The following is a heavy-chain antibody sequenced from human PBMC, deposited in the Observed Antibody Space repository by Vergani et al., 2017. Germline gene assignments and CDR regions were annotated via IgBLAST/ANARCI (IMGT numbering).Heavy chain of an antibody. V-gene: IGHV3-23*01. CDR2: ISGSGGST. CDR1: GFTFSSYA. CDR3: ARRYSSSSGGEYYFDY. D-gene: IGHD6-6*01. J-gene: IGHJ4*02. Sequence: EVQLLESGGGLVQPGGSLRLSCAASGFTFSSYAMSWVRQAPGKGLEWVSAISGSGGSTYYADSVKGRFTISRDNSKNTLYLQMNSLRAEDTAVYYCARRYSSSSGGEYYFDYWGQGTLVTVSS.